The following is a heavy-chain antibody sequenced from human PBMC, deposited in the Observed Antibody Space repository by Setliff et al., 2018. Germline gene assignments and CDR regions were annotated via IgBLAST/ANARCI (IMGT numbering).Heavy chain of an antibody. Sequence: GGSLRLSCAASGFTFSSYAMSWVRQAPGKGLEWVSAISGSGGSTYYADFVKGRFTISRDNAKNSLYLQMNSLRAEDTAVYYCAKNGFGVVALGVNNWFDPWGQGTLVTAPQ. CDR1: GFTFSSYA. CDR3: AKNGFGVVALGVNNWFDP. J-gene: IGHJ5*02. D-gene: IGHD3-10*01. CDR2: ISGSGGST. V-gene: IGHV3-23*01.